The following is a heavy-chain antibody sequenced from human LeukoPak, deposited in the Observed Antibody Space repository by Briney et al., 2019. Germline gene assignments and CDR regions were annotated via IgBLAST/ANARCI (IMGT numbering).Heavy chain of an antibody. CDR2: VGSSGAYI. D-gene: IGHD3-3*01. V-gene: IGHV3-21*01. Sequence: GGSLRLSCAAPGFTFSAYSMTWVRQAPGKGLEWVASVGSSGAYIYYADSVKGRFTISRDNAKNSLFLQMNSLRVEDTALYYCARMHLFGVVNYNYYYMDVWGKGTPVTVSS. J-gene: IGHJ6*03. CDR3: ARMHLFGVVNYNYYYMDV. CDR1: GFTFSAYS.